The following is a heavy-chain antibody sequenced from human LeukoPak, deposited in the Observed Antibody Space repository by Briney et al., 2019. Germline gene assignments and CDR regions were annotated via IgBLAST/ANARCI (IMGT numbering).Heavy chain of an antibody. CDR2: IVVGSGNT. CDR3: ATILTGYYFPDY. CDR1: GFTFTSSA. V-gene: IGHV1-58*01. D-gene: IGHD3-9*01. Sequence: SVKVSCKASGFTFTSSAVQWVRQARGQRLEWIGWIVVGSGNTNYAQKFQERVTITRDMSTSTAYMELSSLRSEDTAVYYCATILTGYYFPDYWGQGTLVTVSS. J-gene: IGHJ4*02.